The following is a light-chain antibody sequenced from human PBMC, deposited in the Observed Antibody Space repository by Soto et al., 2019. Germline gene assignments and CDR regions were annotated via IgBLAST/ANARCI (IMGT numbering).Light chain of an antibody. CDR3: CSHAGSYTYV. V-gene: IGLV2-11*01. Sequence: QSALTQPRSVSGSPGQSVTISCTGTSSDVGGYNYVSWYQQHPGKAPKVMIYDVSKRPSGVPDRFSGSKFGNTASLTISGLQAEDEADYYCCSHAGSYTYVFGTGTKVTVL. CDR1: SSDVGGYNY. CDR2: DVS. J-gene: IGLJ1*01.